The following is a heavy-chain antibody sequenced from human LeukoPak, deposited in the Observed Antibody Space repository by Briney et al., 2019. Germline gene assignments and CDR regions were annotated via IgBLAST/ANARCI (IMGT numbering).Heavy chain of an antibody. CDR1: GGTFSNYA. D-gene: IGHD4-17*01. J-gene: IGHJ4*02. Sequence: GASVKVSCKASGGTFSNYAISWVRQAPGQGLEWMGGIIPIFGTSNYAQKFQGRVTITADESTSTAYMELSSLRSEDTAVYYCARGDYGDFRVFYALFDYWGQGTLVTVSS. CDR2: IIPIFGTS. V-gene: IGHV1-69*13. CDR3: ARGDYGDFRVFYALFDY.